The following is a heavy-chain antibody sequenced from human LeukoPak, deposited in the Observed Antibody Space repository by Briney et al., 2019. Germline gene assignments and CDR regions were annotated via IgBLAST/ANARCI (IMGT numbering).Heavy chain of an antibody. V-gene: IGHV4-59*08. CDR2: FHYSGST. Sequence: SGTLSLTCTVSGASISSYYWSWIRQPPGKGLEYIGYFHYSGSTNYNPSLKSRLTISVDTSRKQFSLKLNSVTAADTAVYYCARLGQPNAFDIWGQGTMVTVSS. CDR3: ARLGQPNAFDI. D-gene: IGHD3-16*01. CDR1: GASISSYY. J-gene: IGHJ3*02.